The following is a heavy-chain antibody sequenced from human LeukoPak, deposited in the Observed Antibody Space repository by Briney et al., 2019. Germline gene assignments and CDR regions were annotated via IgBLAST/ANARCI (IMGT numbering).Heavy chain of an antibody. J-gene: IGHJ4*02. CDR3: ARETLPYGDFEY. CDR2: INPNSGGT. CDR1: GYTFTGYY. D-gene: IGHD4-17*01. V-gene: IGHV1-2*02. Sequence: GASVKVSCKASGYTFTGYYMHWVRQAPGQGLGWMGWINPNSGGTNYAQKFQGRVTMTRDTSINTAYMEMSRLESDDTAMYYCARETLPYGDFEYWGQGSLVTVSS.